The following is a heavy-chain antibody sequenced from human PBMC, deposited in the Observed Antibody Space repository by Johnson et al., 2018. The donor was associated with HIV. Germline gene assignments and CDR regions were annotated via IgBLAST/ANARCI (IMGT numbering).Heavy chain of an antibody. V-gene: IGHV3-66*02. J-gene: IGHJ3*02. Sequence: VQLVESGGGLVQPGGSLRLSCAASGFTVSSNYMSWVRQAPGKGLEWVSVIGTAGDTYYPGSVKGRFTISRDNSDNTLYLQMNGLRAEDTAMCYCARESFLPAMTAFDIWGRGTMVTVS. CDR2: IGTAGDT. D-gene: IGHD2-2*01. CDR3: ARESFLPAMTAFDI. CDR1: GFTVSSNY.